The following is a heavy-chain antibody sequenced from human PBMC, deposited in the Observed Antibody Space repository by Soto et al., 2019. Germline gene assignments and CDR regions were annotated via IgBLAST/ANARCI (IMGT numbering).Heavy chain of an antibody. Sequence: GESLKISCKGSWYRFTRYWITWVRQMPGKGLEWMGRFDPSYSYIKYNPSFQGHVTLPADKSNTSAYFEWTSLKASDTAMYYCARDDYDICCCHVGQEMNDYYGMEAWGQGTPVTVSS. CDR3: ARDDYDICCCHVGQEMNDYYGMEA. J-gene: IGHJ6*02. CDR2: FDPSYSYI. V-gene: IGHV5-10-1*01. D-gene: IGHD3-22*01. CDR1: WYRFTRYW.